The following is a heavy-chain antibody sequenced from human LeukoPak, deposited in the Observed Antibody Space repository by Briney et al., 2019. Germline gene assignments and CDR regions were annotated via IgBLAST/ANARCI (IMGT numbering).Heavy chain of an antibody. Sequence: ASVKVSCKASGYTFTSYGISWVRQAPGQGLEWMGWISAYNGNTNYAQKLQGRVTMTRDTSISTAYMELSRLRSDDTAVYYCAGDGYNSRRFFDYWGQGTLVTVSS. CDR1: GYTFTSYG. CDR2: ISAYNGNT. J-gene: IGHJ4*02. CDR3: AGDGYNSRRFFDY. D-gene: IGHD5-24*01. V-gene: IGHV1-18*01.